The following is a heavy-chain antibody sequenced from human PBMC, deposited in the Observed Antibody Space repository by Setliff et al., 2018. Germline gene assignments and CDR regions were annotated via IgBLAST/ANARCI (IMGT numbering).Heavy chain of an antibody. CDR2: IYWNDDK. D-gene: IGHD4-17*01. J-gene: IGHJ1*01. Sequence: ESGPPLVNPTQTLTLTCTFSGFSLSTNGVGVGWIRQPPGKALEWLALIYWNDDKRYSPSLKSRLTITKDTSKNQVVLTMTNMDPVDTATYYCAHKYGDYVRYFQHWGQGTLVTVSS. V-gene: IGHV2-5*01. CDR3: AHKYGDYVRYFQH. CDR1: GFSLSTNGVG.